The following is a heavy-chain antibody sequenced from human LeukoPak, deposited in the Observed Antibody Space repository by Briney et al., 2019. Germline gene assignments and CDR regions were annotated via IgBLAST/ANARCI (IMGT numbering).Heavy chain of an antibody. D-gene: IGHD1-26*01. CDR1: GGSLDTNTYY. Sequence: SETLSLTCTVSGGSLDTNTYYWGWIRQPPGKGLEWIGSIYYRGNTYSSPSLKSRVTMSVDTSKNHFSLKLNSVTAADTAVYYCARHALGGSYPQWGQGTLVTVSS. CDR3: ARHALGGSYPQ. J-gene: IGHJ4*02. V-gene: IGHV4-39*07. CDR2: IYYRGNT.